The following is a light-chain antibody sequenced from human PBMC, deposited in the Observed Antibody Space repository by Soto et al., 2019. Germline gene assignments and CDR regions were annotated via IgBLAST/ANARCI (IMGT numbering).Light chain of an antibody. CDR1: EDIDTS. CDR3: QHYDTFSWT. J-gene: IGKJ1*01. Sequence: DMQMTKSPSTLSVSLGDRITITCRASEDIDTSLAWFQQRPGKAPKVLIAGASGLMNGVPSTFSGSGSGTEFALTISSVQPDDFATYFCQHYDTFSWTFGQGTKVDIK. CDR2: GAS. V-gene: IGKV1-5*01.